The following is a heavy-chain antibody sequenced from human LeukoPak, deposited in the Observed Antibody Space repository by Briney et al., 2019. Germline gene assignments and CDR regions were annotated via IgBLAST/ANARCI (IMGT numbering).Heavy chain of an antibody. Sequence: PGGSLRLSCAASGFTFSSYAMSWVRQAPGKGLEWVSAISGSGGSTYYADSVKGRFTISRDNSKNTLYLQMNSLRAEDTAVYYCAKGEGLWFGELGYPILVGFDYWGQGTLVTVSS. CDR2: ISGSGGST. CDR3: AKGEGLWFGELGYPILVGFDY. J-gene: IGHJ4*02. CDR1: GFTFSSYA. V-gene: IGHV3-23*01. D-gene: IGHD3-10*01.